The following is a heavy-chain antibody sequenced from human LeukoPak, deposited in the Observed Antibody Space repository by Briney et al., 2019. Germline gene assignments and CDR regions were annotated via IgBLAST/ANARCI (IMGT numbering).Heavy chain of an antibody. V-gene: IGHV1-2*06. CDR3: ARDRVVLMVRGVFDY. CDR1: GYTFTGYY. D-gene: IGHD3-10*01. J-gene: IGHJ4*02. Sequence: ASVKVSCMASGYTFTGYYMHWVRQAPGQGLEWMGRINPNSGGTNYAQKFQGRVTMTRDTSISTAYMELSRLRSDDTAVYYCARDRVVLMVRGVFDYWGQGTLVTVSS. CDR2: INPNSGGT.